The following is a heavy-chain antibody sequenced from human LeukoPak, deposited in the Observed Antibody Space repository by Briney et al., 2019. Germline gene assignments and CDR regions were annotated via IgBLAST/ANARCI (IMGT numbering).Heavy chain of an antibody. V-gene: IGHV4-34*01. Sequence: PSETLSLTCAVHGGSFSGYYWSWIRQPPGKGLEWIGEINHSGSTNYNPSLKSRVTISVDTSKNQFSLKLSSVTAADTAVYYCARRGYDILTGYYRYFDYWGQGTLVTVSS. CDR3: ARRGYDILTGYYRYFDY. CDR1: GGSFSGYY. CDR2: INHSGST. J-gene: IGHJ4*02. D-gene: IGHD3-9*01.